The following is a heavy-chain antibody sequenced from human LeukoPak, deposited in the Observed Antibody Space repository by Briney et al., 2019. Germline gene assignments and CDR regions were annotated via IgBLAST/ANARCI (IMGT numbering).Heavy chain of an antibody. J-gene: IGHJ4*02. CDR2: IYSGGST. V-gene: IGHV3-66*02. CDR3: ARDPPFWSGYYSLSGY. Sequence: PWGFLRLSCAASGFTVSSNYMSWVRQAPGKGLEWVSVIYSGGSTYYADSVKGRFTISRDNSKNTLYLQMNSLRAEDTAVYYCARDPPFWSGYYSLSGYWGQGTLVTVSS. D-gene: IGHD3-3*01. CDR1: GFTVSSNY.